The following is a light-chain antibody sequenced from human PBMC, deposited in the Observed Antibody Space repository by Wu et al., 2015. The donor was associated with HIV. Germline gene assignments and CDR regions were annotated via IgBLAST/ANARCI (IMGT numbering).Light chain of an antibody. CDR2: DIY. CDR1: QNVDSS. CDR3: QQRSNWPPFT. V-gene: IGKV3-11*01. J-gene: IGKJ3*01. Sequence: EVVLTQSPATLSLSPGDRATFSCRASQNVDSSLAWYQQRPGQAPRLLIYDIYTRAAGIPARFSGSASGTDFTLTISSLEPEDFAVYYCQQRSNWPPFTFGPGTKVDIK.